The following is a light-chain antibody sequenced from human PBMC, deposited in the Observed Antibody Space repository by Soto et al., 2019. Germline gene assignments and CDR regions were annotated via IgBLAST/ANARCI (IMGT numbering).Light chain of an antibody. Sequence: EIGMTQSPATLSVSSGERATLSCRASQSVSSNLAWYQQTPGQAPRLLIYGASTRATGIPARFSGSGSGTEFTLTISRLQSEDFAVYYCQQYNNWPRTFGQGTKVEIK. CDR1: QSVSSN. CDR3: QQYNNWPRT. J-gene: IGKJ1*01. V-gene: IGKV3-15*01. CDR2: GAS.